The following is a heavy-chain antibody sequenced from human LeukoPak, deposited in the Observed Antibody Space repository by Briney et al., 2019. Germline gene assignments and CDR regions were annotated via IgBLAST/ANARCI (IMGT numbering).Heavy chain of an antibody. D-gene: IGHD2-2*01. Sequence: SCKASGYTFTSYYMHWVRQAPGKGLEWVAVISYDGSNKYYADSVKGRFTISRDNSKNTLYLQMNSLRAEDTAVYYCAKDLQDIVVVPAAMSLYYGMDVWGQGTTVTVSS. J-gene: IGHJ6*02. CDR1: GYTFTSYY. CDR2: ISYDGSNK. V-gene: IGHV3-30*18. CDR3: AKDLQDIVVVPAAMSLYYGMDV.